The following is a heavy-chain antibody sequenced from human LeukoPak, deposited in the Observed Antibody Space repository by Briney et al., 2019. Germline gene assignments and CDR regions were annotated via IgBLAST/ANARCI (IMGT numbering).Heavy chain of an antibody. CDR3: ARGVTPFDY. D-gene: IGHD2-21*02. Sequence: NPSETLSLTCTVSGYSISSGYYWGWIRQPPGKGLEWIGSMYHSGSTYYNPSLKSRVTISVDTSKNQFSLKLSSVTAADTAVYYCARGVTPFDYWGQGTLVTVSS. V-gene: IGHV4-38-2*02. CDR2: MYHSGST. J-gene: IGHJ4*02. CDR1: GYSISSGYY.